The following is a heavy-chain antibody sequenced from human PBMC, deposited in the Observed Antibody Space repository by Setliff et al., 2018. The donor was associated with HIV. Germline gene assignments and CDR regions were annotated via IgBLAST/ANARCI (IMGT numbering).Heavy chain of an antibody. CDR1: GGTFSSYG. Sequence: ASVKVSCKASGGTFSSYGISWVRQAPGQGLEWMGGIISIFGRAVYAQKFQGRVTITADESTSTAYLELSSLRSDDTAVYYCARSRTITLIQCLDPWGQGTQVTVSS. CDR2: IISIFGRA. J-gene: IGHJ5*02. V-gene: IGHV1-69*13. D-gene: IGHD3-22*01. CDR3: ARSRTITLIQCLDP.